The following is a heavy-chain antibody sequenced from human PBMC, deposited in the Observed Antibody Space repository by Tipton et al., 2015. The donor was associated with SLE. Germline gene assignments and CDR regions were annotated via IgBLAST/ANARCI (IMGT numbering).Heavy chain of an antibody. V-gene: IGHV4-4*07. CDR3: ARDSPNWGGTIDI. Sequence: TLSLTCTVSDGSISDYYWTWIRQPAGEGLEWIGRIYASGSTNYNPSLRSRAAMSVDTSKSHFSLKLTSVTAADTAVYYCARDSPNWGGTIDIWGQGTMVTVSS. CDR1: DGSISDYY. D-gene: IGHD7-27*01. CDR2: IYASGST. J-gene: IGHJ3*02.